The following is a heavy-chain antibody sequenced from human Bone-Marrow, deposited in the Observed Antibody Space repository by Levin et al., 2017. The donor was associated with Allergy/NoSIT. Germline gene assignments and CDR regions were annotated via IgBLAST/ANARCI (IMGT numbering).Heavy chain of an antibody. CDR3: SYDMLTESYYYGMDV. CDR1: GTTFKSYA. CDR2: IIPMLGTA. J-gene: IGHJ6*02. V-gene: IGHV1-69*13. Sequence: SVKVSCKASGTTFKSYAINWVRQAPGQGLEWMGGIIPMLGTANYAQNFQGRVTITADDFTSTVYMELRSLRSEDTAMYCCSYDMLTESYYYGMDVWGQGTTVTVSS. D-gene: IGHD3-9*01.